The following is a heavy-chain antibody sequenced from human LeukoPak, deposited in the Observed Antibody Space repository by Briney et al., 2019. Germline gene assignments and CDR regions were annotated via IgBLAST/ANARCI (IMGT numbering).Heavy chain of an antibody. CDR1: GYTFTSYY. CDR2: INPSGGST. J-gene: IGHJ4*02. CDR3: ARADRPMVRGVGFVAFDY. Sequence: GASVKVSCKASGYTFTSYYMHWVRQAPGQGLEWMGIINPSGGSTSYAQKFQGRVTMTRDTSTSTVYMELSSLRSEDTAVYYCARADRPMVRGVGFVAFDYWGQGTLVTVSS. D-gene: IGHD3-10*01. V-gene: IGHV1-46*01.